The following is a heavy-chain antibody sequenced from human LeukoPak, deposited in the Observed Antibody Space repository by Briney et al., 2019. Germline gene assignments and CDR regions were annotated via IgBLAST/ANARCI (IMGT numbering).Heavy chain of an antibody. D-gene: IGHD7-27*01. CDR3: ARDKLGMGDY. J-gene: IGHJ4*02. CDR1: GYTFTSYA. CDR2: INAGNGNT. Sequence: GASVKVSCKASGYTFTSYAMHWVRQAPGQRLEWMGWINAGNGNTKYSQKFQGRVTITADESTSTAYMELSSLRSEDTAVYYCARDKLGMGDYWGQGTLVTVSS. V-gene: IGHV1-3*01.